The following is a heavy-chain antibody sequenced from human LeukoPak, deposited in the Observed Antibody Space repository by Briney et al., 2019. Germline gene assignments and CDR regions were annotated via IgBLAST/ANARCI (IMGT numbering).Heavy chain of an antibody. CDR1: GFTFSSYA. D-gene: IGHD6-13*01. J-gene: IGHJ3*02. CDR3: AKDLFAAAGLGDAFDI. Sequence: GGSLRLSYAASGFTFSSYAMSWVRQAPGKGLEWVSAISGSGGSTYYADSVKGRFTISRDNSKNTLYLQMSSLRAEDTAVYYCAKDLFAAAGLGDAFDIWGPGTMVTVSS. V-gene: IGHV3-23*01. CDR2: ISGSGGST.